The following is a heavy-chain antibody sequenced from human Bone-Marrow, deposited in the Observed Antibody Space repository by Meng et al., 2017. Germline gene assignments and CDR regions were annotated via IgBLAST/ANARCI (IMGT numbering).Heavy chain of an antibody. D-gene: IGHD6-13*01. Sequence: QVQLQESGPGLVKPSGTLSLTCAVSGGSISSSNWWSWVRQPPGKGLEWIGEIYHSGNTNYNPPLKSRVAMSVDKSKNQFSLRLSSVTAADTAVYYCARARSSSWSFDYWGQGTLVTVSS. V-gene: IGHV4-4*02. CDR3: ARARSSSWSFDY. CDR1: GGSISSSNW. J-gene: IGHJ4*02. CDR2: IYHSGNT.